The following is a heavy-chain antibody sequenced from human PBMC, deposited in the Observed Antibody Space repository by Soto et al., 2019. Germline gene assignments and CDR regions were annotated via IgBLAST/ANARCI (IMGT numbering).Heavy chain of an antibody. D-gene: IGHD2-15*01. J-gene: IGHJ6*02. CDR1: GFTFSNAW. V-gene: IGHV3-15*01. Sequence: GGSLRLSCAASGFTFSNAWMSWVRQAPGKGLEWVGRIKSKTDGGTTDYAAPVKGRFTISRDDSKNTLYLQMNSLKTEDTAVYFCTTDHRGYCSGGSCYSRLYYYYYYGMDVWGQGTTVTV. CDR2: IKSKTDGGTT. CDR3: TTDHRGYCSGGSCYSRLYYYYYYGMDV.